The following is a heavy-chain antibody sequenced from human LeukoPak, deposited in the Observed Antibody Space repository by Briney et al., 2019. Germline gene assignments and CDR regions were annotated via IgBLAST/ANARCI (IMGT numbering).Heavy chain of an antibody. CDR2: IHTSGNS. CDR1: GGSISNYY. V-gene: IGHV4-4*07. D-gene: IGHD6-6*01. Sequence: KPSETLSLTCTVSGGSISNYYWSWTRQPAEKGLEWIGRIHTSGNSDYNPSLKSRVTMSVDTSKNQFSLKLSSVTAADTAVYYCAREGSATARPFVSNDYWGQGTLVTVSS. CDR3: AREGSATARPFVSNDY. J-gene: IGHJ4*02.